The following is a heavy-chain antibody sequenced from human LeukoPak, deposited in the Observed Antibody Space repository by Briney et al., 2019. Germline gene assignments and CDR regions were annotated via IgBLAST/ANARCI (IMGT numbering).Heavy chain of an antibody. CDR3: ARGGGLDV. Sequence: GESLGLSCAASGFTFSSYWMNWARQAPGKGLEWVASINHNGNVNYYVDSVKGRFTISRDNAKNSLYLQMSNLRAEDTAVYFCARGGGLDVWGQGATVTVSS. J-gene: IGHJ6*02. CDR1: GFTFSSYW. V-gene: IGHV3-7*03. CDR2: INHNGNVN. D-gene: IGHD3-16*01.